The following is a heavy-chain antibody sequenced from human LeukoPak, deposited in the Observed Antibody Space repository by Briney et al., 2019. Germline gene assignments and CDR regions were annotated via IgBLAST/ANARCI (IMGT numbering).Heavy chain of an antibody. J-gene: IGHJ4*02. V-gene: IGHV4-34*01. CDR3: ARGGDTATYYFDY. CDR2: INHSGST. Sequence: SETLSLTCAVYGGSFSGYYWSWIRQPPGKGLEWIGEINHSGSTNYNPSLKSRVTISVDTSKNQFSLKLNSVTAADTAVYYCARGGDTATYYFDYWGQGTLVTVSS. CDR1: GGSFSGYY. D-gene: IGHD5-18*01.